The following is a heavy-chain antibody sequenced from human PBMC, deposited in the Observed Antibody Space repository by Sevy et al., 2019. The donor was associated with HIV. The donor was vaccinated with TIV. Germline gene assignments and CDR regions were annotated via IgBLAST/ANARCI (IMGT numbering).Heavy chain of an antibody. CDR3: ARDYYRSGSYSFDL. CDR1: GFDFSIHN. J-gene: IGHJ5*02. V-gene: IGHV3-48*04. D-gene: IGHD3-10*01. CDR2: IPNSGSGI. Sequence: GGSLRLSCVASGFDFSIHNMNWVRQAPGKGPEWLSYIPNSGSGIDYADFLRGRFISSRDNASITLYLQMSSLGADDTAVYYCARDYYRSGSYSFDLWGRGTLVTVSS.